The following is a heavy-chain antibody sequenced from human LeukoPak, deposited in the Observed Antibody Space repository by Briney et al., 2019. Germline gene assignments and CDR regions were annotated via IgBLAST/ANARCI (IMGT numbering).Heavy chain of an antibody. V-gene: IGHV4-30-2*01. CDR1: GGSISSGGYS. CDR2: IYHSGST. Sequence: SQTLSLTCAVSGGSISSGGYSWSWIRQPPGKGLEWIGYIYHSGSTYYNPSLKSRVTISVDRSKNQFSLKLSSVTAADTAVYYCARDGGYSYGYDHYFGYWGQGTLVTVSS. D-gene: IGHD5-18*01. J-gene: IGHJ4*02. CDR3: ARDGGYSYGYDHYFGY.